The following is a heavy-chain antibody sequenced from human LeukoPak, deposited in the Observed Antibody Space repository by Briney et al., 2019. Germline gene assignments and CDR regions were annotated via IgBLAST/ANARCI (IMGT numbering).Heavy chain of an antibody. J-gene: IGHJ5*02. CDR2: ISGSGGST. CDR3: AKDLFAITIALNWFDP. Sequence: GGSLRLSCAASGFTFSSYAMSWVRRAPGKGLEWVSAISGSGGSTYYADSVKGRFTISRDNSKNTLYLQMNSLRAEDTAVYYCAKDLFAITIALNWFDPWGQGTLVTVSS. CDR1: GFTFSSYA. D-gene: IGHD3-3*01. V-gene: IGHV3-23*01.